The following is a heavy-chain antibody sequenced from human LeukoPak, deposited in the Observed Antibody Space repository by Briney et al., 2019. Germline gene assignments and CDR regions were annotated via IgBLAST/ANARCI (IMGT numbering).Heavy chain of an antibody. Sequence: QAGGSLRPSCAASGFTFSSYAMNWVRQAPGKGLEWVSTISGSGGSTYYADSVKGRFTISRDNSKNTLYLQMNSLRAEDTAVYYCAKPYYYDSSGYYYVRVDGAFDIWGQGTMVTVSS. V-gene: IGHV3-23*01. CDR3: AKPYYYDSSGYYYVRVDGAFDI. J-gene: IGHJ3*02. CDR2: ISGSGGST. CDR1: GFTFSSYA. D-gene: IGHD3-22*01.